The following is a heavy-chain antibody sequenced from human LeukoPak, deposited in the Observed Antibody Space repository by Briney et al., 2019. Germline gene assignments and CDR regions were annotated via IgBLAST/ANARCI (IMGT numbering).Heavy chain of an antibody. CDR2: FDPEDGET. V-gene: IGHV1-24*01. J-gene: IGHJ5*01. D-gene: IGHD2-2*03. CDR1: GYTLTELS. CDR3: ARDGVAVDIVVVPAAPNWFDS. Sequence: ASVKVSCKVSGYTLTELSMHWVRQAPGKGLEWMGGFDPEDGETIYAQKFQGRVTMTEDTSTDTAYMELSSLRSEDTAVYYCARDGVAVDIVVVPAAPNWFDSWGQGTLVTVSS.